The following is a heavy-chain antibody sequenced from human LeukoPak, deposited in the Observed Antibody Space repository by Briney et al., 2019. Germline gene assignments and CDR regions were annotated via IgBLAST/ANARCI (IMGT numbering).Heavy chain of an antibody. Sequence: PSETLSLTCTVSGGSISSYFWSWIRQPPGKGLEWIGYIYYSGSTNYNPSLQSRVTISVDTSKNQSSLKLSSVTAADTAVYYCARRSYSSGYYLMDYWGQGTLVTVSS. CDR3: ARRSYSSGYYLMDY. J-gene: IGHJ4*02. D-gene: IGHD3-22*01. CDR2: IYYSGST. CDR1: GGSISSYF. V-gene: IGHV4-59*01.